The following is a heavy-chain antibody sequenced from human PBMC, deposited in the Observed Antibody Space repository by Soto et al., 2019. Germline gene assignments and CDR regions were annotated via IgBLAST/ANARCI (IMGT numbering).Heavy chain of an antibody. V-gene: IGHV3-33*01. CDR2: IWYDGSNK. J-gene: IGHJ4*02. CDR3: ARDRWYYDSSGYVDY. D-gene: IGHD3-22*01. Sequence: ESGGGVVQPGRSLRLSCAASVFTFSSYGMHWVRQAPGKGLEGVAVIWYDGSNKYYADSVKGRFTISRDNSKNTLYLQMNSLRAEDTAVYYCARDRWYYDSSGYVDYWGQGTLVTVSS. CDR1: VFTFSSYG.